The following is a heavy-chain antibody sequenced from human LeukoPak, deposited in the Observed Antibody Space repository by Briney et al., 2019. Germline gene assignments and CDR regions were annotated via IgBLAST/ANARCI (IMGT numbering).Heavy chain of an antibody. J-gene: IGHJ4*02. CDR1: GFTFSSYG. CDR3: ARDLYADYVWGSFDY. CDR2: IWYDGSNK. Sequence: GRSLRLSCAASGFTFSSYGMHWVRQAPGKGLEWVAVIWYDGSNKYYADSVKGRFTISRDNSKNTLYLQINSLRVEDTAVYYCARDLYADYVWGSFDYWGQGTLVTVSS. V-gene: IGHV3-33*01. D-gene: IGHD3-16*01.